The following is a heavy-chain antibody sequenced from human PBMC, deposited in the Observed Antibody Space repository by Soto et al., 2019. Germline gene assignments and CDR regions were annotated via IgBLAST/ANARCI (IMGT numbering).Heavy chain of an antibody. D-gene: IGHD3-9*01. V-gene: IGHV3-21*01. CDR2: ISSSSSYI. CDR1: GFTFSSYS. J-gene: IGHJ5*02. CDR3: ARDPPYDILTGYTP. Sequence: KPGGSLRLCCAASGFTFSSYSMNWVRQAPGKGLEWVSSISSSSSYIYYADSVKGRFTISRDNAKNSLYLQMNSLRAEDTAVYYCARDPPYDILTGYTPWGQGTLVTVSS.